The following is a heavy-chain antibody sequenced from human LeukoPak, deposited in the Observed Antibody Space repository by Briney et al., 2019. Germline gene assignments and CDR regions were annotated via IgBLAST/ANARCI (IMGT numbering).Heavy chain of an antibody. CDR1: GFTFDDYA. CDR3: AKDQRSYYDSSGAFEI. J-gene: IGHJ3*02. CDR2: ISWNSGSI. Sequence: PGGSLRLSCAASGFTFDDYAMHWVRQAPGKGLGWVSGISWNSGSIGYADSVKGRFTISRDNAKNSLYLQMNSLRAEDTALYYCAKDQRSYYDSSGAFEIWGQGTMVTVSS. D-gene: IGHD3-22*01. V-gene: IGHV3-9*01.